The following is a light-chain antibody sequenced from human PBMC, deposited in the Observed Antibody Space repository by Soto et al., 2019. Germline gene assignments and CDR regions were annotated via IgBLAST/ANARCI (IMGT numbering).Light chain of an antibody. CDR3: QQRYRLPET. V-gene: IGKV3-11*01. J-gene: IGKJ1*01. Sequence: EIVLTQSPGTLSLSPGQIATLSCRASQSVTTFLAWYHQKPVQSPSLLIYNASHKATGIPARFSGSESGTHFTLTISSLEPEDFAFYYWQQRYRLPETLCQGTKVQLK. CDR2: NAS. CDR1: QSVTTF.